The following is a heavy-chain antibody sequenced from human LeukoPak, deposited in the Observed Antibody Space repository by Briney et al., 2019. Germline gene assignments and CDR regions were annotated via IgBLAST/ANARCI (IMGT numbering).Heavy chain of an antibody. D-gene: IGHD2-15*01. V-gene: IGHV3-20*04. CDR2: INWSGGTI. CDR3: ARKGSGIDY. J-gene: IGHJ4*02. CDR1: GFTFENYG. Sequence: PGGSLRLSCAASGFTFENYGMTWVRQAPGKGLEWVSHINWSGGTIDYADSVKGRFTISRDDAKRSLYLQMNSLTAGDTALYYCARKGSGIDYWGQGALVAVSS.